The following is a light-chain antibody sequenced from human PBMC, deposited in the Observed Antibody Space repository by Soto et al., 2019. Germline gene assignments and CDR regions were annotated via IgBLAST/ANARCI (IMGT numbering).Light chain of an antibody. J-gene: IGKJ1*01. CDR3: QKFDSSVT. CDR1: QSVSSTF. Sequence: EIVLTQSPGSLSLSPGERATLSCRASQSVSSTFFAWYQQRPGQAPRLLMYGASSRATGIPERFSGSGSGTDFTLTISRLEPEDFGVYYCQKFDSSVTFGQGTKVEIQ. V-gene: IGKV3-20*01. CDR2: GAS.